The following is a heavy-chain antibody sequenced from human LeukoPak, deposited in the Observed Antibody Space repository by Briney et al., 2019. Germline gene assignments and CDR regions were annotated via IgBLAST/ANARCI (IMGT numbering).Heavy chain of an antibody. Sequence: TGGSLRLSCTASGFSFSGHWMHWARQLPGKGLVWVSRISPTGSTTSYADSVKGRFTISRDNSKNTLYLQMNSLRAEDTAVYYCARDLGRYYDSSGSNSPGYWGQGTLVTVSS. J-gene: IGHJ4*02. V-gene: IGHV3-74*01. CDR3: ARDLGRYYDSSGSNSPGY. CDR1: GFSFSGHW. CDR2: ISPTGSTT. D-gene: IGHD3-22*01.